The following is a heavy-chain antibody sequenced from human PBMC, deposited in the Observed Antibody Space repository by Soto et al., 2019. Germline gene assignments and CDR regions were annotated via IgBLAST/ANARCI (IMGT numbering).Heavy chain of an antibody. CDR2: ISYDGSNK. D-gene: IGHD1-26*01. Sequence: QVQLVESGGGVVQPGRSLRLSCAASGFTFSSYAMHWVRQAPGKGLEWVAVISYDGSNKYYADSVKGQFTISRDNSKNTLYLQMNSLRAEDTAVYYCARDGPSGSYRNFDYWGQGTLVTVSS. V-gene: IGHV3-30-3*01. J-gene: IGHJ4*02. CDR1: GFTFSSYA. CDR3: ARDGPSGSYRNFDY.